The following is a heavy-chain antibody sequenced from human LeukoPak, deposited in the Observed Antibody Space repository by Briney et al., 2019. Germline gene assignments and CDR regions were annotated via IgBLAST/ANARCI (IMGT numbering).Heavy chain of an antibody. CDR3: ARDIEIVGASFDY. V-gene: IGHV1-18*01. CDR1: GYTLTSYG. CDR2: ISAYNGNT. J-gene: IGHJ4*02. Sequence: ASVRVSCKASGYTLTSYGISWVRQAPGQGLEWMGWISAYNGNTSYAQNLQGRVTMTTDTSTNTAYMELRSLRPDDTAVYYCARDIEIVGASFDYWGQGTLVTVSS. D-gene: IGHD1-26*01.